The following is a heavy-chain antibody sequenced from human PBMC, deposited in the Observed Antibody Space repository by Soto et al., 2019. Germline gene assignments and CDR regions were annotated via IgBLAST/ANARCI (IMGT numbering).Heavy chain of an antibody. CDR3: ARVPSP. Sequence: SETLSLTCDVYGGSFSGYIWSWIRQPPGKGLEWIGYIYHSGSTYYNPSLKSRVTISVDRSKNQFSLKLSSVTAADTAVYYCARVPSPWGQGTLVTVSS. CDR2: IYHSGST. J-gene: IGHJ5*02. CDR1: GGSFSGYI. V-gene: IGHV4-30-2*01.